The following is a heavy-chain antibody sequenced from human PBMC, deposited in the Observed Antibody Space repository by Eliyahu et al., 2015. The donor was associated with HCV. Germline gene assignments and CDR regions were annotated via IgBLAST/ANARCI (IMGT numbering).Heavy chain of an antibody. CDR2: INHSGSX. V-gene: IGHV4-34*01. J-gene: IGHJ4*02. Sequence: QVQLQQWGAGLLKPSETLSLTCAVYGGSXSXYXWSWXRQPPGKGLEWIGEINHSGSXNYNPSLKSRVTISVDTSKNQFSLKLSSVTAADTAVYYCAREGYTEGEMATIGSLAYWGQGTLVTVSS. CDR1: GGSXSXYX. D-gene: IGHD5-24*01. CDR3: AREGYTEGEMATIGSLAY.